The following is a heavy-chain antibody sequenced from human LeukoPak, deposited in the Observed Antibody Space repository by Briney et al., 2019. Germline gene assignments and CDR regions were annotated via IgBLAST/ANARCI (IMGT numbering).Heavy chain of an antibody. D-gene: IGHD5-12*01. CDR1: GGSISSIGHY. J-gene: IGHJ4*02. V-gene: IGHV4-39*01. CDR2: IHYTGTT. CDR3: ARQEYSGYDYPVDY. Sequence: SETLSLTCTVPGGSISSIGHYWGWIRQPPGKGLEWIGTIHYTGTTYYNPSLKSRVTISVDTSKNQFSLRLTSETAADTAVYYCARQEYSGYDYPVDYWGQGTLVTVSS.